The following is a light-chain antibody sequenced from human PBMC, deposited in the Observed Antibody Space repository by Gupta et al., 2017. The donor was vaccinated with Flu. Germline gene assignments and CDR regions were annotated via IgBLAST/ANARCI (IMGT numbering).Light chain of an antibody. CDR2: END. J-gene: IGLJ2*01. CDR3: GTWDDSLYTVL. Sequence: SSNIGKKYVSWYQQVPGTAPKLLTYENDKRPSGIPDRFSGSKSGTSATLGITGLQTGDEADYYCGTWDDSLYTVLFGGGTELTVL. CDR1: SSNIGKKY. V-gene: IGLV1-51*02.